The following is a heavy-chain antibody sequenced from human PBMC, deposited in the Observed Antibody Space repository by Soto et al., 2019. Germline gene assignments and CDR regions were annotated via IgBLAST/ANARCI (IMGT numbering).Heavy chain of an antibody. D-gene: IGHD6-13*01. V-gene: IGHV1-69*13. J-gene: IGHJ6*02. Sequence: SSVKVSCKASGGTFSSYAISWVRQAPGQGLEWMGGIIPIFGTANYAQKFQGRVTITADESTSTAYMELSSLRSEDTAVYYCARGRGFAAAGRSPYGMDVWGQGTTVTVSS. CDR2: IIPIFGTA. CDR1: GGTFSSYA. CDR3: ARGRGFAAAGRSPYGMDV.